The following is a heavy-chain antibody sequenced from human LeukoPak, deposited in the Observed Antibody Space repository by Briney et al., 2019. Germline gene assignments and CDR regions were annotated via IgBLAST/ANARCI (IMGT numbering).Heavy chain of an antibody. D-gene: IGHD3-22*01. CDR3: ARQFRDSSGYYSYYFDY. Sequence: GESLKISCKGSGYSFTTYWIGWVRQMPGRGLEWMGIIYPGDSDTRYSPSFQGQVTISADKSISTAYLQWSILKASDTAMYYCARQFRDSSGYYSYYFDYWGQGTLVTVSS. J-gene: IGHJ4*02. V-gene: IGHV5-51*01. CDR1: GYSFTTYW. CDR2: IYPGDSDT.